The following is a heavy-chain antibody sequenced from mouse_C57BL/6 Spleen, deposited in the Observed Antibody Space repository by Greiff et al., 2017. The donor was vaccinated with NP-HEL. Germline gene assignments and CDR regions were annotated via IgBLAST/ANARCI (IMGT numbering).Heavy chain of an antibody. V-gene: IGHV1-53*01. CDR2: INPSNGGT. Sequence: QVQLQQPGTELVKPGASVKLSCKASGYTFTSYWMHWVKQRPGQGLEWIGNINPSNGGTNYNEKFKSKATLTVDKSSSTAYMQLSSLTSEDSAVYYCARSGIYYDYSAWFAYWGQGTLVTVSA. D-gene: IGHD2-4*01. J-gene: IGHJ3*01. CDR1: GYTFTSYW. CDR3: ARSGIYYDYSAWFAY.